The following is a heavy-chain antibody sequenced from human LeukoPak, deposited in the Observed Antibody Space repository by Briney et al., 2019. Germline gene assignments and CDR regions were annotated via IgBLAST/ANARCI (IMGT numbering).Heavy chain of an antibody. CDR2: IYSGGST. Sequence: GGSLTLSCAASGFTVSKNYMSWLRQAPGKGLEWVSLIYSGGSTYYADSVKGRFTISRDNSKNTLYLQMNSLRAEDTAVYYCATYSSLDYWGQGTLVTVSS. J-gene: IGHJ4*02. CDR3: ATYSSLDY. D-gene: IGHD3-22*01. V-gene: IGHV3-53*01. CDR1: GFTVSKNY.